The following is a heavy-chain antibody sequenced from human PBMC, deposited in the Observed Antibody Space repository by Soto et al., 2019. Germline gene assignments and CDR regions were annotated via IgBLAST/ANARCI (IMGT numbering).Heavy chain of an antibody. V-gene: IGHV3-74*01. CDR3: ASSAFDP. Sequence: PGGSLRLSCAASGFTFDDYGMYWVRQAPGKGLVWVSRINSDGTSTYYADSVKGRFTISRDNAKNTLYLQMNSLRAEDTAVYYCASSAFDPWGQGTLVTVSS. CDR2: INSDGTST. CDR1: GFTFDDYG. D-gene: IGHD3-10*01. J-gene: IGHJ5*02.